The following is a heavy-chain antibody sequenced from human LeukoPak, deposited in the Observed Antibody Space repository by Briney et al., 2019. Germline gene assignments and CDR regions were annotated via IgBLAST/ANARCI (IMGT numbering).Heavy chain of an antibody. CDR1: GYTFTGYY. Sequence: ASVKVSCKASGYTFTGYYMHWVRQAPGQGLEWMGWINPNSGGTNYAQKFQGWVTMTRDTSISTAYMELSRLRSDDTAVYYCARVGSPDSDVAEFDYWSQGTLVTVSS. V-gene: IGHV1-2*04. J-gene: IGHJ4*02. D-gene: IGHD1-1*01. CDR2: INPNSGGT. CDR3: ARVGSPDSDVAEFDY.